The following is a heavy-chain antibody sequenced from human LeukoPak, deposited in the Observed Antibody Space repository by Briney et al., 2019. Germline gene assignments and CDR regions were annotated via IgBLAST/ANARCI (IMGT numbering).Heavy chain of an antibody. Sequence: TGGSLRLSCVVSGFTFSSYGMSWVRQAPGKGLEWVSTISGLGDTTYYADSVKGQFTISRDNSRNTLYLQMNSLRGEDTAAYYCAKVAIRGDILTGYFALDYWGQGTLVTVSS. CDR3: AKVAIRGDILTGYFALDY. CDR2: ISGLGDTT. J-gene: IGHJ4*02. V-gene: IGHV3-23*01. CDR1: GFTFSSYG. D-gene: IGHD3-9*01.